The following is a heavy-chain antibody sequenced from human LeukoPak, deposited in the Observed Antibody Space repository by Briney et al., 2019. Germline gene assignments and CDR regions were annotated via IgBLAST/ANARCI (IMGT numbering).Heavy chain of an antibody. D-gene: IGHD3-22*01. CDR3: ASSLYSEGYYYMDV. Sequence: GGSLRLSCAASGFTFSSYWMHWVRQAPGKGLVWVSRINTDGSSTSYADSVKGRFTISRDNAKNTLYLQMNSLRAEDTAVYYCASSLYSEGYYYMDVRGKGTTVTVSS. CDR2: INTDGSST. V-gene: IGHV3-74*01. CDR1: GFTFSSYW. J-gene: IGHJ6*03.